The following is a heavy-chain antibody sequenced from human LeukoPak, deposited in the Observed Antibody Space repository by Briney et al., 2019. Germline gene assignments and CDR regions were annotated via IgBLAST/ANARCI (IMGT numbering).Heavy chain of an antibody. CDR1: GFTFDDYA. CDR3: AKGGATVSFDY. CDR2: ISWKNDTI. V-gene: IGHV3-9*01. Sequence: GGSLRLSCAASGFTFDDYAMHWVRQAPGKGLEWVSGISWKNDTIGYADSVKGRFAISRDNAKNSLYLQMNSLRAEDTALYYCAKGGATVSFDYWGQGTLVTVSS. J-gene: IGHJ4*02. D-gene: IGHD1-26*01.